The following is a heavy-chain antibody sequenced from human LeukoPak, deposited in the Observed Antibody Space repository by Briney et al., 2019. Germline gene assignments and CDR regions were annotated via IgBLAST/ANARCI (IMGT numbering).Heavy chain of an antibody. CDR2: IYYSGST. Sequence: KPSETLSLTCTVSGGSISSYYWSWIRQPPGKGLEWIGYIYYSGSTNYNPSLKSRVTISVDTSKNQFSLKLSSVTAADTAVYYCARTHGDYVAFDIWGQGTMVTVSS. CDR1: GGSISSYY. D-gene: IGHD4-17*01. CDR3: ARTHGDYVAFDI. V-gene: IGHV4-59*01. J-gene: IGHJ3*02.